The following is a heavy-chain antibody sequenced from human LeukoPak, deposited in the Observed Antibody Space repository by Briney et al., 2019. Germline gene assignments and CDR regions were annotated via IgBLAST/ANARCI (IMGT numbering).Heavy chain of an antibody. Sequence: GGSLRLSCAASGFTFNNYAMTWVRQTPGKGPGWVSLISWKGDTTAYAESVRGRFTISRDNAKNSLYLHMNSLRPEDTAFYHCARHRCSSTTCSSDSWGQGNLVTVSS. CDR1: GFTFNNYA. CDR3: ARHRCSSTTCSSDS. D-gene: IGHD2-2*01. CDR2: ISWKGDTT. V-gene: IGHV3-20*01. J-gene: IGHJ4*02.